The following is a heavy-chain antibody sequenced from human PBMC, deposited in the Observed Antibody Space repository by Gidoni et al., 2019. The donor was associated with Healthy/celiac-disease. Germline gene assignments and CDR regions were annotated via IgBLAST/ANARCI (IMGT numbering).Heavy chain of an antibody. CDR1: GYTFTSYD. CDR2: MNASSGNT. CDR3: TRGAPAAMFDGSDP. D-gene: IGHD2-2*01. Sequence: QVQLVQSGAEVKKPGASVKVSCKASGYTFTSYDINWVRQATGQGLEWLGWMNASSGNTGYAQKFQGRVTMTRNTSISTAYMELSSLRSEDTAVYYCTRGAPAAMFDGSDPWGQGTLVTVSS. J-gene: IGHJ5*02. V-gene: IGHV1-8*01.